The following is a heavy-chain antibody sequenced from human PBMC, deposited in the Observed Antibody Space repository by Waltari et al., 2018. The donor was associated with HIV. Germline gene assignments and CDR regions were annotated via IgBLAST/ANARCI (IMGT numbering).Heavy chain of an antibody. D-gene: IGHD3-22*01. CDR2: IYTSGST. J-gene: IGHJ2*01. CDR1: GGSISSGSYY. V-gene: IGHV4-61*02. Sequence: QVQLQESGPGLVKPSQTLSLTCTVSGGSISSGSYYWRGIRQPAGKGREWIGRIYTSGSTNYNPSLKSRVTISVDTSKNQFSLKLSSVTAADTAVYYCARAGQYYDSSGYYWDWYFDLWGRGTLVTVSS. CDR3: ARAGQYYDSSGYYWDWYFDL.